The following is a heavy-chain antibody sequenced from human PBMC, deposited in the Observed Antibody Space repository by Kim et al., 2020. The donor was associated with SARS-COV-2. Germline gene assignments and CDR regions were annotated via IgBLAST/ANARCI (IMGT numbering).Heavy chain of an antibody. CDR1: GGSISSYY. V-gene: IGHV4-59*01. D-gene: IGHD1-26*01. CDR2: IYYSGST. Sequence: SETLSLTCTVSGGSISSYYWSWIRQPPGKGLEWIGYIYYSGSTNYNPSLKSRVTISVDTSKNQFSLKLSSVTAADTAVYYCARDQGGRLPFDIWGQGTMVTVSS. J-gene: IGHJ3*02. CDR3: ARDQGGRLPFDI.